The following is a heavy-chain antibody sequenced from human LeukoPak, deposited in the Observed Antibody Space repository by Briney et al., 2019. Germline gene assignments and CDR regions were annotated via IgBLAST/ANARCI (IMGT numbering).Heavy chain of an antibody. CDR2: INPSGGST. D-gene: IGHD2-8*01. J-gene: IGHJ6*02. Sequence: ASAKVSCKASGYNFISYYMHWVRQAPGQGLEWMGIINPSGGSTSYVQKFQDRVTMTRDTSTSTVYMELSSLKSEDTAVYYCAREDVVLVDAVRYYYYGMDVWGQGTTVTVSS. CDR1: GYNFISYY. CDR3: AREDVVLVDAVRYYYYGMDV. V-gene: IGHV1-46*01.